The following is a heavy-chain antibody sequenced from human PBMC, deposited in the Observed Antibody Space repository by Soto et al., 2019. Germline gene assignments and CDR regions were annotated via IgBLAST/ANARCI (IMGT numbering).Heavy chain of an antibody. D-gene: IGHD3-3*01. CDR1: GGSFSGYY. CDR2: INHSGST. V-gene: IGHV4-34*01. Sequence: SETLSLTCAVYGGSFSGYYWSWIRQPPGKGLEWIGEINHSGSTNYNPSLKSRVTISVDTSKNQFSLKLSSVTAADTAVYYCARAPSTITIFGVVGSRFDPWGQGTLVTVSS. J-gene: IGHJ5*02. CDR3: ARAPSTITIFGVVGSRFDP.